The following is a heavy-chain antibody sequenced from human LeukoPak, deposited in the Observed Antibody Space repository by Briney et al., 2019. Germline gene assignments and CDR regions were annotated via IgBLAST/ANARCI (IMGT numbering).Heavy chain of an antibody. CDR3: AKVEMATKMDFDY. J-gene: IGHJ4*02. Sequence: SETLSLTCIVSGVSIRSYYWSWIRQPPGKGLEWIGYIYYSGSTNYNPSLKSRVTISVDTSKNQFSLKLSSVTAADTAVYYCAKVEMATKMDFDYWGQGTLVTVSS. V-gene: IGHV4-59*01. CDR1: GVSIRSYY. D-gene: IGHD5-24*01. CDR2: IYYSGST.